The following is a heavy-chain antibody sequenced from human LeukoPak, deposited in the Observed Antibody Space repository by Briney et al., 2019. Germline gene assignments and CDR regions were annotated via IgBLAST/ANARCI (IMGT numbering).Heavy chain of an antibody. Sequence: SQTLSLTCAISGDSVSSNSAAWNWIRQSPSRGLEWLGRTYYRSKWYNDYAVSVKSRITINPDTSKNQFSLQLNSVTPEDTAVYYCARGVKGYYGSGSYIEAFDIWGQGTMVTVSS. CDR1: GDSVSSNSAA. CDR3: ARGVKGYYGSGSYIEAFDI. J-gene: IGHJ3*02. D-gene: IGHD3-10*01. CDR2: TYYRSKWYN. V-gene: IGHV6-1*01.